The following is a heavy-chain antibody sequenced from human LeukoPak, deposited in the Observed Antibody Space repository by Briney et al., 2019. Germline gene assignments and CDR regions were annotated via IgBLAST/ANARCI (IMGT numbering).Heavy chain of an antibody. CDR2: INPNRGGT. CDR3: ARGSIVGVTAAEFDY. J-gene: IGHJ4*02. V-gene: IGHV1-2*02. CDR1: GYTFTGYD. D-gene: IGHD1-26*01. Sequence: GASVKVSCKASGYTFTGYDMHWVRQAPGQGLDWMGWINPNRGGTNYAQKFQGRVTMTRDTTNSTAYMELSRLRSDDTALYYCARGSIVGVTAAEFDYWGQGTLVTVSS.